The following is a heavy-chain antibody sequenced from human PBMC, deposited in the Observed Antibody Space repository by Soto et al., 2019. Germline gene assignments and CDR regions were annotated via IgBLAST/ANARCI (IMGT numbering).Heavy chain of an antibody. CDR1: GFTFSTYA. CDR2: ITSSGDNT. Sequence: EVQLLESGGGLARPGGSLRLSCAASGFTFSTYAMTWVRQAPGTGLEGLSAITSSGDNTYYADSVKGRFTISRDNSKNTLYLQMNSLRAEDTALYYCAKHVCSGGGCDYFDYWGLGTLVTVSS. V-gene: IGHV3-23*01. J-gene: IGHJ4*02. CDR3: AKHVCSGGGCDYFDY. D-gene: IGHD2-15*01.